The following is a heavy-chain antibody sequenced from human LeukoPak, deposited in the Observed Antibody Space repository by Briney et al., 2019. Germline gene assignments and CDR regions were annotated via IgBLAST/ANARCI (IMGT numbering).Heavy chain of an antibody. D-gene: IGHD5-24*01. Sequence: GGSLRLSCAASGFTFSSHGMCWVRQAPGRGLEWVSSISIGGDTTYSDSVKGRFTISRDNSKNTLYLQLDSLRAEDTSIYYCAKQLRPTDSWCHGTPVLVAS. J-gene: IGHJ5*01. CDR1: GFTFSSHG. CDR3: AKQLRPTDS. V-gene: IGHV3-23*01. CDR2: ISIGGDTT.